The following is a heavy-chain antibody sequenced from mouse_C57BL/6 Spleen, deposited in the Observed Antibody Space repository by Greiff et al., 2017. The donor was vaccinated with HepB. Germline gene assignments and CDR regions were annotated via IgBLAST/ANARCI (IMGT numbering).Heavy chain of an antibody. J-gene: IGHJ4*01. CDR3: ASPGGSSYYAMDY. CDR1: GYTFTSYW. Sequence: QVQLQQAGAELVKPGASVKMSCKASGYTFTSYWITWVKQRPGQGLEWIGDIYPGSGSTNYNEKFKSKATLTVDTSSSTAYMQLSSLTSEDSAVYYCASPGGSSYYAMDYWGQGTSVTVSS. CDR2: IYPGSGST. D-gene: IGHD1-1*01. V-gene: IGHV1-55*01.